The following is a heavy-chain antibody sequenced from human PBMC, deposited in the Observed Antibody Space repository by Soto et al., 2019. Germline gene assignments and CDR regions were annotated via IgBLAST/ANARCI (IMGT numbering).Heavy chain of an antibody. CDR3: ATSLRFTRSNWFDP. J-gene: IGHJ5*02. CDR2: ISGSGGST. Sequence: GGSLRLSCAASGFTFSSYAMSWVRQAPGKGLEWVSTISGSGGSTYYADSVKGRFTISRDSSKNTLYLQMNSLRAEDTAMYYCATSLRFTRSNWFDPWGQGTLVTVSS. D-gene: IGHD2-21*01. V-gene: IGHV3-23*01. CDR1: GFTFSSYA.